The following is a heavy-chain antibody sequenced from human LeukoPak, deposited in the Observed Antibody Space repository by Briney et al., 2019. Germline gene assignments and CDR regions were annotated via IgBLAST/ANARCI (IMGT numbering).Heavy chain of an antibody. V-gene: IGHV4-34*01. CDR1: GFTFSSYG. CDR2: INHSGST. Sequence: GTLRLSCAASGFTFSSYGMSWIRQPPGKGLEWIGEINHSGSTNYNPSLKSRVTISVDTSKNQFSLKLSSVTAADTAVYYCASIAGAAAAYWGQGTLVTVSS. CDR3: ASIAGAAAAY. J-gene: IGHJ4*02. D-gene: IGHD6-13*01.